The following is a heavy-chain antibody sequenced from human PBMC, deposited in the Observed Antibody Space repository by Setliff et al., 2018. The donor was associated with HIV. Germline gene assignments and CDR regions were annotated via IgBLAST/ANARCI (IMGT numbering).Heavy chain of an antibody. J-gene: IGHJ5*01. CDR3: ARDLWNYGIDS. D-gene: IGHD1-7*01. V-gene: IGHV3-53*01. CDR2: FYSGGST. CDR1: GLAVGANY. Sequence: PGGSLRLSCAASGLAVGANYMSWVRQAPGKGLECASIFYSGGSTYYSDSVKGRFTISRDKSKNSLYLQMNSLRAEDTAVYYCARDLWNYGIDSWGQGTLVTVSS.